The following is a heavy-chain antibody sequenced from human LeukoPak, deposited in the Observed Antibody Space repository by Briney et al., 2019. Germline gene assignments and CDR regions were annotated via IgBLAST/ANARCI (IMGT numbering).Heavy chain of an antibody. CDR2: IRYDRSNK. D-gene: IGHD5-12*01. V-gene: IGHV3-30*02. CDR3: AKDLRGYSGYDFYY. CDR1: GFTFSSYG. J-gene: IGHJ4*02. Sequence: GGSLRLSCAASGFTFSSYGMHWVRQAPGKVLEWVAFIRYDRSNKYYADSVKGRFTISRDNSKNTLYLQMNSLRAEDTAVYYCAKDLRGYSGYDFYYWGQGTLVTVSS.